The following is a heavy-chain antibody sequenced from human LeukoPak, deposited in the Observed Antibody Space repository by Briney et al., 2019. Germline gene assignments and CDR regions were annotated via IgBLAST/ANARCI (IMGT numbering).Heavy chain of an antibody. D-gene: IGHD4-17*01. CDR2: INPNSGGT. CDR1: GYTFTGYY. CDR3: ARAPDYGDYGVSYYFDY. Sequence: GASVKVSCKASGYTFTGYYMHWVRQAPGQGLEWMGWINPNSGGTNYAQKFQGWVTMTRDTSISTAYMELSRLRSDDTAVYYCARAPDYGDYGVSYYFDYWGQGTLVTVSS. V-gene: IGHV1-2*04. J-gene: IGHJ4*02.